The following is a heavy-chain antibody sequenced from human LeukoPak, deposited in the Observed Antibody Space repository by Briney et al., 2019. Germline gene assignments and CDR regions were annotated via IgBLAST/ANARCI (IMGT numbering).Heavy chain of an antibody. J-gene: IGHJ4*02. CDR1: GFTFSHYA. V-gene: IGHV3-23*01. CDR3: ATMPSIAATSRGRFVY. CDR2: MSGSGATT. D-gene: IGHD6-13*01. Sequence: GGSLRLSCAVSGFTFSHYAMSWVRQAPGHGLEWISAMSGSGATTYYADSVKGRVTISRDISKNTLYLQMNSLRAEDTAVYYCATMPSIAATSRGRFVYWGQGTLVTVSS.